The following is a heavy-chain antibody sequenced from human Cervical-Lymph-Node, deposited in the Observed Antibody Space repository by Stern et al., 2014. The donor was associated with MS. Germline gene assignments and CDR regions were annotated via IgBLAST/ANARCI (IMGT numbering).Heavy chain of an antibody. V-gene: IGHV4-31*03. CDR3: ARGRQYYYASGSSPPDAFDI. J-gene: IGHJ3*02. CDR1: GGSISSGADY. Sequence: QVQLQESGPGLVKPSQTLSLTCTVSGGSISSGADYWNWIRQHPGKGLDGIGYIYYRGSTEYNPSLKRRVIISADTSKKQFSLKLRSVTAADTAVYYCARGRQYYYASGSSPPDAFDIWGQGTMVTVSS. CDR2: IYYRGST. D-gene: IGHD3-10*01.